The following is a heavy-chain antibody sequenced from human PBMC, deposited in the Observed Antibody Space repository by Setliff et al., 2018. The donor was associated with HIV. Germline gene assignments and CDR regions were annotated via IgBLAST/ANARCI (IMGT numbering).Heavy chain of an antibody. J-gene: IGHJ3*02. CDR2: INGNGGNT. CDR1: GFIFSNYA. Sequence: GGSLRLSCAASGFIFSNYAMSWVRQTPGKGLEWVSAINGNGGNTNYADSVKGRFTISRDNSKNTLYLQMSSLRAEDTAVYYCAKDRLEWLAPDGFDIWGLGTMVTVSS. CDR3: AKDRLEWLAPDGFDI. V-gene: IGHV3-23*01. D-gene: IGHD3-3*01.